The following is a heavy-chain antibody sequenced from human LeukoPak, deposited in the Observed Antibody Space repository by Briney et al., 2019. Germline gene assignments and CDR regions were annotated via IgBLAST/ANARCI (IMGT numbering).Heavy chain of an antibody. D-gene: IGHD2-15*01. Sequence: PGGSLRLSCSASGFTFSSYAMHWVRQAPGKGLEYVSAISSNGGSTYYADSVKGRFTISRDNPKNTLYLQMSSLRAEDTAVYYCVKDLKLGYCSGGSCYSPGSDYWGQGTLVTVSS. CDR2: ISSNGGST. CDR3: VKDLKLGYCSGGSCYSPGSDY. V-gene: IGHV3-64D*06. J-gene: IGHJ4*02. CDR1: GFTFSSYA.